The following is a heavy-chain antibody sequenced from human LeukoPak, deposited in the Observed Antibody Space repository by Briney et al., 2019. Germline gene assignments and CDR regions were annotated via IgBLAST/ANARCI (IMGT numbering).Heavy chain of an antibody. CDR1: GFTFSSYG. D-gene: IGHD3-3*01. CDR3: AKDRPSADFWSGYFDY. Sequence: GGSLRLSCAASGFTFSSYGMHWVRQAPGKGLEWVAFIRYDGSNKYYADSVKGRFTISRDNSKNTLYLQMNSLRAEDTAVYYCAKDRPSADFWSGYFDYWGQGTLVTVSS. CDR2: IRYDGSNK. V-gene: IGHV3-30*02. J-gene: IGHJ4*02.